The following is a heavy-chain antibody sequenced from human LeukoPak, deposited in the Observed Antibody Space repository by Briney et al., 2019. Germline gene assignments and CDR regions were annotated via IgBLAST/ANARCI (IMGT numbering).Heavy chain of an antibody. CDR3: ARDGDPYDILTGSIRFDY. CDR2: IIPIFGTA. Sequence: SVKVSCKSSGGTFSSYAISWVRQAPGQGLEWMGRIIPIFGTANYAQKFQGRVTITTDESTSTAYMELSSLRSEDTAVYYCARDGDPYDILTGSIRFDYWGQGTLVTVSS. D-gene: IGHD3-9*01. V-gene: IGHV1-69*05. CDR1: GGTFSSYA. J-gene: IGHJ4*02.